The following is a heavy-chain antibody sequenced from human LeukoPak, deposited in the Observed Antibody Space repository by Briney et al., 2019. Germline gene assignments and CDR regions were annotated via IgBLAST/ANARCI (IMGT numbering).Heavy chain of an antibody. Sequence: GASVKVSCKASGYTFTSYGISWVRQAPGQGLEWMGWISAYNGNTNYAQKLQGRVTMTTDTSTSTAYMGLRSLRSDDTAVYYCARTVVVPAATLEYFQHWGQGTLVTVSS. CDR3: ARTVVVPAATLEYFQH. CDR2: ISAYNGNT. CDR1: GYTFTSYG. D-gene: IGHD2-2*01. J-gene: IGHJ1*01. V-gene: IGHV1-18*01.